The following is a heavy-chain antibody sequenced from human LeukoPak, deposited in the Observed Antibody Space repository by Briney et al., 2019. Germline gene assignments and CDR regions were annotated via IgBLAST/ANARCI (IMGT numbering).Heavy chain of an antibody. J-gene: IGHJ5*02. D-gene: IGHD3-3*01. CDR2: IYTSGST. Sequence: SEALSLTCTVSGGSVSSYYWSWIRQPAGKGLEWIGRIYTSGSTNYNPSLKSRVTMSVDTSKNQFSLKLSSVTAADMAVYYCARDSFTAAGRLTIFSWGQGTLVTVSS. CDR1: GGSVSSYY. V-gene: IGHV4-4*07. CDR3: ARDSFTAAGRLTIFS.